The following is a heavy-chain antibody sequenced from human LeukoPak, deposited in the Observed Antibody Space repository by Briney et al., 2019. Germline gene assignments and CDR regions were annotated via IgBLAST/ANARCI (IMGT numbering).Heavy chain of an antibody. J-gene: IGHJ5*01. CDR1: GGSISSGSHY. CDR3: AREFES. CDR2: IYTSGTT. V-gene: IGHV4-61*02. Sequence: SQTLSLTCTVSGGSISSGSHYCSWIRQPPGKGLEWIGLIYTSGTTKTNPSLESRVTISLDTSKNQFSLKLGSVTAADTAVYYCAREFESWGQGTLVTVSS.